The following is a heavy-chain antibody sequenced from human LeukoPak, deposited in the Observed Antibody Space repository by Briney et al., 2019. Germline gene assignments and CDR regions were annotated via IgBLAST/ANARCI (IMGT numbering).Heavy chain of an antibody. J-gene: IGHJ6*03. V-gene: IGHV3-7*01. CDR3: ARLRCHDFWSGYWKYYYYMDV. CDR2: IKQDGSEK. CDR1: GFTLSSYW. Sequence: GGSLRLSCAASGFTLSSYWMSWVRQAPGKGLEWVANIKQDGSEKYYVDSVKGRFTISRDNAKNSLYLQMNSLRAEDTAVYYCARLRCHDFWSGYWKYYYYMDVWGKGATVTVSS. D-gene: IGHD3-3*01.